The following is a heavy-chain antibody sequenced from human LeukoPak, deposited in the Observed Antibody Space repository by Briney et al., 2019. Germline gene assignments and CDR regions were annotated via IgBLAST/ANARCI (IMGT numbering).Heavy chain of an antibody. CDR1: GFTFSDYY. CDR2: ISSSSSYT. Sequence: GGSLRLSCAASGFTFSDYYMSWIRQAPGKGLEWVSYISSSSSYTNYADSVRGRFTISRDNAKNSLYLQMNSLRAEDTAVYYCARVLVGDAFDIWGQGTMVTVSS. J-gene: IGHJ3*02. D-gene: IGHD2-15*01. V-gene: IGHV3-11*06. CDR3: ARVLVGDAFDI.